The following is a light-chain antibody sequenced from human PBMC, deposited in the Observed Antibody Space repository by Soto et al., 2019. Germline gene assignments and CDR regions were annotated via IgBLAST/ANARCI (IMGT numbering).Light chain of an antibody. CDR1: QTVSSTY. CDR3: QQYGTSAIT. Sequence: ERVLTQSPDTLSLSPGERATLSCRASQTVSSTYLTWFQQQPGQAPRLLIYGTSSRATGIPDRFSASGSGTDCTLTISRLEPEDFAVYYCQQYGTSAITFGQGTRLEIK. CDR2: GTS. J-gene: IGKJ5*01. V-gene: IGKV3-20*01.